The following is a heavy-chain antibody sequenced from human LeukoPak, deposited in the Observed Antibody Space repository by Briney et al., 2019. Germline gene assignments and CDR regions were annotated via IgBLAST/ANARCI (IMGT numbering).Heavy chain of an antibody. Sequence: GASVTVSFKSSGYTFTGYYMHWVRQAPGQGLEWMGWINPNSGGTNYAQKFQGRVTMTRDTSISTAYMELSRLRSDDTAVYYCAREISRVDTAYYYYGTDVWGQGTTVTVSS. CDR3: AREISRVDTAYYYYGTDV. D-gene: IGHD5-18*01. CDR2: INPNSGGT. V-gene: IGHV1-2*02. CDR1: GYTFTGYY. J-gene: IGHJ6*02.